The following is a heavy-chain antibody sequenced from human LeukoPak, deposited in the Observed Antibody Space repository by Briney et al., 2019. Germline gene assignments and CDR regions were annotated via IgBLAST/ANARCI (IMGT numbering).Heavy chain of an antibody. J-gene: IGHJ4*02. CDR2: IYYSGST. Sequence: SETLSLTCTVSGGSVGSGSYYWSWIRQPPGKGLEWIGYIYYSGSTNYNPSLKSRVTISVDTSKNQFSLKLSSVTAADTAVYYCARSHTASDYWGQGTLVTVSS. CDR3: ARSHTASDY. V-gene: IGHV4-61*01. D-gene: IGHD5-18*01. CDR1: GGSVGSGSYY.